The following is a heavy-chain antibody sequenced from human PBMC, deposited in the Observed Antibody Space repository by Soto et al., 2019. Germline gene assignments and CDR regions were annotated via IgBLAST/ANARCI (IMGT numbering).Heavy chain of an antibody. V-gene: IGHV3-23*01. Sequence: GGSLRLSCAASGFTFSSYAMSWVRQAPGKGLEWVSTISDSGNSTYSADSVKGRFTISRDNSKTMLYLQMNSLRAADTAVYYCARAGYGDPLWGQDDFDYCGQGTLVTVSS. J-gene: IGHJ4*02. CDR3: ARAGYGDPLWGQDDFDY. D-gene: IGHD4-17*01. CDR1: GFTFSSYA. CDR2: ISDSGNST.